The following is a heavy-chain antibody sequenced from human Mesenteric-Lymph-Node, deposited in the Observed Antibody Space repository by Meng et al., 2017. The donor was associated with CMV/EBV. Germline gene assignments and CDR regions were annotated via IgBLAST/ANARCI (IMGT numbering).Heavy chain of an antibody. J-gene: IGHJ4*02. V-gene: IGHV7-4-1*02. CDR1: GHSFTQSA. D-gene: IGHD1-1*01. CDR3: ATGINLEPPH. CDR2: INADTGKA. Sequence: KVCTHASGHSFTQSAGNGLGQVRGQGLECLGRINADTGKATFAQSFTRRFVFSLDTAVSTAYLQITSLTSEDTAVYYCATGINLEPPHWGQGTLVTVSS.